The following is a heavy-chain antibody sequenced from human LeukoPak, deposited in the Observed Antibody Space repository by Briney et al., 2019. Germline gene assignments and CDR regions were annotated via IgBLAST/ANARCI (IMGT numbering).Heavy chain of an antibody. J-gene: IGHJ4*02. CDR1: GFTVSSNY. V-gene: IGHV3-53*01. CDR3: ARLGMIQAYSTEDY. D-gene: IGHD6-13*01. CDR2: IYSGADT. Sequence: GGSLRLSCAASGFTVSSNYMSWVRQAPGKGLEWVSLIYSGADTHYADSVKGRFTISRDNSKNTLYLQMNSLRAEDTAVYYCARLGMIQAYSTEDYWGQGTLVTVSS.